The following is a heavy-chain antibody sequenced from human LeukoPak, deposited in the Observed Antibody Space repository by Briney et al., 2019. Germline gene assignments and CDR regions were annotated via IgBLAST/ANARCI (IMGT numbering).Heavy chain of an antibody. Sequence: PGGSLRLSCAASGFSFSTYAMNWVRQAPGKGLEWVAGINNSGGSTFYAESGKGRFAISGDNSKNMLYLHMNNLRAEDTAVYYCAKDSRTVTISGFDIWGQGTMVIVSS. CDR2: INNSGGST. V-gene: IGHV3-23*01. D-gene: IGHD4-17*01. CDR3: AKDSRTVTISGFDI. CDR1: GFSFSTYA. J-gene: IGHJ3*02.